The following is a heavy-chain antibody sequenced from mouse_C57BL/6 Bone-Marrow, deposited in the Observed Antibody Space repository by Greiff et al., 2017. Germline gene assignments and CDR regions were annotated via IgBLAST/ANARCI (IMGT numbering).Heavy chain of an antibody. CDR3: ARDLAKGKDYAMDY. CDR2: ISDGGSYT. V-gene: IGHV5-4*01. D-gene: IGHD1-3*01. Sequence: EVKLVESGGGLVKPGGSLKLSCAASGFTFSSYAMSWVRQTPEKRLEWVATISDGGSYTYYPDNVKGRFTISRDNAKNNLYLQMSHLKSEDTAMYYCARDLAKGKDYAMDYWGQGTSVTVSS. CDR1: GFTFSSYA. J-gene: IGHJ4*01.